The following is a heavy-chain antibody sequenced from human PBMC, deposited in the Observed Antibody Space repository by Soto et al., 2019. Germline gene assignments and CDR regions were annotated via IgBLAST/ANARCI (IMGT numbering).Heavy chain of an antibody. CDR1: GYTFTSYA. D-gene: IGHD3-3*01. V-gene: IGHV1-3*01. CDR3: ARADLTIFGVVISYFPD. Sequence: ASVKVSCKASGYTFTSYAMHWVRQAPGQRLEWMGSINAGNGNTKYSQKFQGRVTITRDTSASTAYMELSSLRSEDTAVYYCARADLTIFGVVISYFPDWGQGTLVTVSS. J-gene: IGHJ4*02. CDR2: INAGNGNT.